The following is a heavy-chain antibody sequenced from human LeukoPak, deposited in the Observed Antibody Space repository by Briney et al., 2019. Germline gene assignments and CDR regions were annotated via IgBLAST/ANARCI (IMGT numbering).Heavy chain of an antibody. CDR3: ARDPIPQRYGSGSSDV. CDR1: GGSISSYY. D-gene: IGHD3-10*01. V-gene: IGHV4-4*07. Sequence: SETLSLTCTVSGGSISSYYWSWIRQPAGKGLEWIGRIYTSGSTYYNPSLKSRVTISVDTSKNQFSLKLSSVTAADTAVYYCARDPIPQRYGSGSSDVWGKGTTVTVSS. J-gene: IGHJ6*04. CDR2: IYTSGST.